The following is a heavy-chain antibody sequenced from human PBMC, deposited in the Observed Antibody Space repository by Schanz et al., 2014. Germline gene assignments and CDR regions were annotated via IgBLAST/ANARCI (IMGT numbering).Heavy chain of an antibody. CDR3: ARDNSHWLVDY. V-gene: IGHV3-48*01. CDR1: GFTFSSYS. J-gene: IGHJ4*02. Sequence: EVQLLESGGGLVQPGGSLRLSCAASGFTFSSYSMNWVRQAPGKGLEWVSYIGNGGVTIYYADSVKGRFTISRDNSKNTLYLQMNSLRAEDTAVYYCARDNSHWLVDYWGQGALVTVSS. CDR2: IGNGGVTI. D-gene: IGHD6-19*01.